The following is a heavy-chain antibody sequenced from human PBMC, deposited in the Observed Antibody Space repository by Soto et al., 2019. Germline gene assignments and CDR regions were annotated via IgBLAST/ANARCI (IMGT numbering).Heavy chain of an antibody. CDR1: GGTFSSYT. D-gene: IGHD3-16*01. CDR3: ARGWGYYGMDV. V-gene: IGHV1-69*02. J-gene: IGHJ6*02. CDR2: IIPILGIA. Sequence: QVQLVQSGAEVKKPGSSVKVSCKASGGTFSSYTISWVRQAPGQGLEWMGRIIPILGIANYAQKFQGRVTITADKFKGTGYMELSSLRAEDTAVYYCARGWGYYGMDVWGQGTTVTVSS.